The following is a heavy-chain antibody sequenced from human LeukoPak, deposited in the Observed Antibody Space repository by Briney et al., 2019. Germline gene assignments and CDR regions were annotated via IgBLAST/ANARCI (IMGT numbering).Heavy chain of an antibody. D-gene: IGHD1-26*01. CDR2: INNNGADT. J-gene: IGHJ6*03. V-gene: IGHV3-23*01. Sequence: QPGGSLRLSCAASGFTFSNYAMSWVRQAPGKGLKWVSTINNNGADTYYADSVKGRFTISRDNSYNTVSLQMNSLRDEDTGVYYCAKGFRTGVGPYVGYHYYMDVWGKGATVTVSS. CDR1: GFTFSNYA. CDR3: AKGFRTGVGPYVGYHYYMDV.